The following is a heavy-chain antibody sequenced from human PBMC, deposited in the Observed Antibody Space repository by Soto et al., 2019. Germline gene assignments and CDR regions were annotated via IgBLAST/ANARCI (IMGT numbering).Heavy chain of an antibody. Sequence: GSLRLSCAASGFTFSSYAMHWVRQAPGKGLEWVAVISYDGSNKYYADSVKGRFTISRDNSKNTLYLQMNSLRAEDTAVYYCARALYSEWSYDYCGQGTLVTVSS. V-gene: IGHV3-30-3*01. CDR2: ISYDGSNK. CDR3: ARALYSEWSYDY. J-gene: IGHJ4*02. D-gene: IGHD3-3*01. CDR1: GFTFSSYA.